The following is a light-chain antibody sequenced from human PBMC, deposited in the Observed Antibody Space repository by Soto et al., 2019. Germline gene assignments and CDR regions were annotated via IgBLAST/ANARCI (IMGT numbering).Light chain of an antibody. CDR3: HDYGSAAPWT. CDR1: QNIRGNE. J-gene: IGKJ1*01. CDR2: RGS. V-gene: IGKV3-20*01. Sequence: EVVLTQSPGTLSLSPGERATLSCRASQNIRGNELAWYQQKPGQAPRLLIYRGSSRAPGIPDRFSGRGSGTDFHLTISRLEPEDFAVYYCHDYGSAAPWTFGDGTNVEIK.